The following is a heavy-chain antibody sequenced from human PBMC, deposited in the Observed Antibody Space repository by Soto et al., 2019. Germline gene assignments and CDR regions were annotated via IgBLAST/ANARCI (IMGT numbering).Heavy chain of an antibody. J-gene: IGHJ1*01. D-gene: IGHD6-19*01. Sequence: GGSLRLSCAASGFTFSSYAMSWVRQAPGKGLEWVSAISGSGGSTYYADSVKGRFTISRDNSKNTLYLQMNSLRAEDTAVYYCAKAIAVAGTAEYFQHWGQGTLVTVSS. CDR3: AKAIAVAGTAEYFQH. CDR1: GFTFSSYA. V-gene: IGHV3-23*01. CDR2: ISGSGGST.